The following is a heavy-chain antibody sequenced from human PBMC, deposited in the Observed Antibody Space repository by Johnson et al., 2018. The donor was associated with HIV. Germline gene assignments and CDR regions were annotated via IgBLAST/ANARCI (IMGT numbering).Heavy chain of an antibody. CDR2: IRYDGSGK. CDR1: VFTFSSYG. CDR3: AKDVGNYWPNAFDI. D-gene: IGHD3-22*01. V-gene: IGHV3-30*02. Sequence: QVQLVESGGGVVQPGGSLRLSCAASVFTFSSYGMHWVRQAPGKGLDWVTFIRYDGSGKYYADSVNGRFTISRDNSKNTLYLQMNSLRAEDTAVYYCAKDVGNYWPNAFDIWGQGTTVTVSS. J-gene: IGHJ3*02.